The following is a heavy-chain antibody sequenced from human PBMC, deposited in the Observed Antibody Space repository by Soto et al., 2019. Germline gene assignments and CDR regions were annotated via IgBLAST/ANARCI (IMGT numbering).Heavy chain of an antibody. D-gene: IGHD3-3*01. CDR1: GFTFSSYS. CDR2: ITSSSNYI. Sequence: EVQLVESGGGLVKPGGSLRLSCAASGFTFSSYSMNWVRQAPGKGLEWVSSITSSSNYIYYADSVKGRFTISRDNAKKSLFLQMNSLRAEDTAVYYCARVLEPNDFDYWGQGTLVTVSS. CDR3: ARVLEPNDFDY. V-gene: IGHV3-21*01. J-gene: IGHJ4*02.